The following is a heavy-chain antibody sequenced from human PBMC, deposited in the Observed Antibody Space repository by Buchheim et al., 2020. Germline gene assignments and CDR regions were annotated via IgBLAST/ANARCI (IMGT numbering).Heavy chain of an antibody. D-gene: IGHD3-22*01. Sequence: QVQLQESGPGLVKPSETLSLTCTVSGGSISSYYWSWIRQPPGKGLEWIGYFYYSGSTNYNPSLKSRFTISVDTSKNQFSLKLSSVTAADTAVYYCARLGIVVAVFDYWGQGTL. V-gene: IGHV4-59*01. CDR2: FYYSGST. CDR3: ARLGIVVAVFDY. J-gene: IGHJ4*02. CDR1: GGSISSYY.